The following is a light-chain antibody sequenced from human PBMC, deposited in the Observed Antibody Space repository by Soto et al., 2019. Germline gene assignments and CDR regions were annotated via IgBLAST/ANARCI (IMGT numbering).Light chain of an antibody. CDR2: DVT. J-gene: IGLJ3*02. Sequence: QSALTQPASVSGSPGQSITISCTGTSSDVGGFNLVSWYLQYPGRAPKLIIYDVTKRPSGVSNRFSGSKSGNTASLTISGLQAEDEGDYYCCSYAATDAPWVFGGGTKVTVL. CDR3: CSYAATDAPWV. V-gene: IGLV2-23*02. CDR1: SSDVGGFNL.